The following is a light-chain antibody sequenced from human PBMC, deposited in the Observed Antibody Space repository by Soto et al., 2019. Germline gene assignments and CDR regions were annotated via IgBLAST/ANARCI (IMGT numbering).Light chain of an antibody. CDR2: GAS. Sequence: EIVMTQSPVTLSASPGERVTLSCRASQSVNINLAWYQQRPGQAPRVLIYGASNRASGIPDRVSGSGSGTDFTLTISILEPDDFALYYCPPYKDWPPLTFGGGTRVEIK. CDR3: PPYKDWPPLT. J-gene: IGKJ4*01. V-gene: IGKV3D-15*03. CDR1: QSVNIN.